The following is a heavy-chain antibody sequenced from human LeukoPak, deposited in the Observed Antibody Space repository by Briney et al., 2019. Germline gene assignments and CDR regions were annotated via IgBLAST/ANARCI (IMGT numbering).Heavy chain of an antibody. D-gene: IGHD6-6*01. CDR3: AREVRGSSSHFDY. CDR1: GGSFSGYY. Sequence: SETLSLTCAVYGGSFSGYYWSWIRQPPGKGLEWIGEINHSGSTNYNPSLKSRVTISVDTSKNQFSLKPSSVTAADTAVYCCAREVRGSSSHFDYWGQGTLVTVSS. V-gene: IGHV4-34*01. J-gene: IGHJ4*02. CDR2: INHSGST.